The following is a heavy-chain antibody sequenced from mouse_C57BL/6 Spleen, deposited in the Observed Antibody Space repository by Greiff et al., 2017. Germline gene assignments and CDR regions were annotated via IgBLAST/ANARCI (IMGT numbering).Heavy chain of an antibody. D-gene: IGHD2-1*01. CDR2: ILPGSGST. CDR1: GYTFTGYW. J-gene: IGHJ3*01. CDR3: APGRYYGKGFAY. V-gene: IGHV1-9*01. Sequence: VQLQQSGAELMKPGASVKLSCKATGYTFTGYWIEWVKQRPGPGLEWIGAILPGSGSTKYNEKFKGKDTFTADTSSNTAYMQLRSLTTEDSAIYYCAPGRYYGKGFAYGGQGTLVTVSA.